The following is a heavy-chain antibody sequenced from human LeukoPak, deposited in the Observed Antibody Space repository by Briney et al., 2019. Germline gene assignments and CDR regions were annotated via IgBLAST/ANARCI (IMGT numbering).Heavy chain of an antibody. D-gene: IGHD1-26*01. CDR1: GGSISSGSYY. V-gene: IGHV4-61*02. CDR2: IYTSGST. CDR3: ASEVVGFPGAFDI. Sequence: SETLSLTCTVSGGSISSGSYYWSWIRQPAGKGLEWIGRIYTSGSTNYNPSLKSRVTISVDTSKNQFSLKLSSVTAADTAVYYCASEVVGFPGAFDIWSQGTMVTVSS. J-gene: IGHJ3*02.